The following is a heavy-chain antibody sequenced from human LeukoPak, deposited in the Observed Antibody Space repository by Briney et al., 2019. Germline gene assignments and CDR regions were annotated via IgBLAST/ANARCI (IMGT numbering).Heavy chain of an antibody. V-gene: IGHV3-48*04. J-gene: IGHJ4*02. D-gene: IGHD3-3*01. CDR3: ATDRGWRTSGYYLYYFEY. Sequence: GGSLRLSCAASGFTFSSYSMNWVRQAPGKGLEWVSYISSSSTIYYADSVRGRFTISRDNTMNSLYLQMSSLRAEDTAVYYCATDRGWRTSGYYLYYFEYWGQGTLVTFSS. CDR1: GFTFSSYS. CDR2: ISSSSTI.